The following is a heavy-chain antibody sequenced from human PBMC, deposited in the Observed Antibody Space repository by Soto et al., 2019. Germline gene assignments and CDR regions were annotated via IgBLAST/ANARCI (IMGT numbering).Heavy chain of an antibody. CDR1: GGTFSSYA. Sequence: QVQLVQSGAEVKKPGSSVKVSCKASGGTFSSYAISWVRQAPGQGLEWMGGIIPIFGTANYAQKFQGRVTITADKSTSTAYMELSSLRSEDTAVYYCARARWGYDSSGYYQNWYFDLWGRGTLVTVSS. CDR2: IIPIFGTA. V-gene: IGHV1-69*06. J-gene: IGHJ2*01. D-gene: IGHD3-22*01. CDR3: ARARWGYDSSGYYQNWYFDL.